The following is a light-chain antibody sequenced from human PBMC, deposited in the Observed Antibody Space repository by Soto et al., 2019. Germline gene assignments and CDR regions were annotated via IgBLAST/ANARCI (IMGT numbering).Light chain of an antibody. CDR3: MQATHWPIT. J-gene: IGKJ5*01. CDR1: QSLVHTDGIAY. CDR2: KVS. V-gene: IGKV2-30*02. Sequence: DVVMTQSPLSLPVTLGQPASVSCRSSQSLVHTDGIAYFSWFQQRPGRSPRRLIYKVSNRDSGVPARFSGSGSGTDFALKISRVEADDVGVYYCMQATHWPITFGQGTRLEIK.